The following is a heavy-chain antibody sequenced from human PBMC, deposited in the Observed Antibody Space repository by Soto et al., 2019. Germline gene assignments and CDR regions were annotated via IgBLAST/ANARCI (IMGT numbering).Heavy chain of an antibody. CDR2: FDPEDGET. CDR1: GYTLTELS. CDR3: ATAGYCSSTSCYEYAFDI. Sequence: ASVKVTCKVSGYTLTELSMHWVRQAPGKGLEWMGGFDPEDGETIYAQKFQGRVTMTEDTSTDTAYMELSSLRSEDTAVYYCATAGYCSSTSCYEYAFDIWGQGTMVTVSS. V-gene: IGHV1-24*01. D-gene: IGHD2-2*01. J-gene: IGHJ3*02.